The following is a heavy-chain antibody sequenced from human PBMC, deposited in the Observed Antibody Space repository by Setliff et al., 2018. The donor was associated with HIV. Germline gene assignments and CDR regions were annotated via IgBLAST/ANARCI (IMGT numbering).Heavy chain of an antibody. D-gene: IGHD2-15*01. CDR1: GYIFTSNW. Sequence: PGESLTISCKGSGYIFTSNWISWVRQMPGKGLEWMGRIDPTDSYINYSPSLQGHVTISADKSISTAYLQWNTLKASDTAIYYCARPRQGIEDPGEAFVIWGQGTMVTVSS. CDR3: ARPRQGIEDPGEAFVI. J-gene: IGHJ3*02. V-gene: IGHV5-10-1*01. CDR2: IDPTDSYI.